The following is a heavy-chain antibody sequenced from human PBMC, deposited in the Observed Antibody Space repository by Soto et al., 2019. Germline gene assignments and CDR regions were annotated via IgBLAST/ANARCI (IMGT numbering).Heavy chain of an antibody. J-gene: IGHJ5*02. D-gene: IGHD2-2*01. CDR3: AREVVVPAAIWFDP. V-gene: IGHV4-59*01. CDR1: GGSISSYY. CDR2: IYYSGST. Sequence: QVQLQESGPGLVKPSETLSLTCTVSGGSISSYYWSWIRQPPGKGLEWIGYIYYSGSTNYNPSLKSRVTISVDTSKNQFSLKLSSVTAADTAVYYCAREVVVPAAIWFDPWGQGTLVTVSS.